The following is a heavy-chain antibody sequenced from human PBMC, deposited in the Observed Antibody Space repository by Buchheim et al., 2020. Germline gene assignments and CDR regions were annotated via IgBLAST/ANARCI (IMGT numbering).Heavy chain of an antibody. J-gene: IGHJ4*02. V-gene: IGHV1-2*02. CDR2: INPDSGGT. Sequence: QVQLVQSGAEVKKPGASVKVSCRASGFTLTGYYMHWVRQAPRQGLEWMGWINPDSGGTNYAQKFQGRVTMTRDTSINTAYMELSSLASDDSAVYYCARTSSFDYWGQGTL. CDR3: ARTSSFDY. CDR1: GFTLTGYY.